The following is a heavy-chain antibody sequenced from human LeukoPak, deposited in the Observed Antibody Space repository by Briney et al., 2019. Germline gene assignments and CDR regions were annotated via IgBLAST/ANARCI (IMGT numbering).Heavy chain of an antibody. V-gene: IGHV1-46*01. D-gene: IGHD5-18*01. Sequence: GASVKVSCKTSGYTFTSYYMHWVRQAPGQGLEWMGIINPSGGSTSYAQKFQGRVTMTRDMSTSTAYMELSSLRSEDTAVYYCARDSEDTTMGPGYWGQGTLVTVSS. CDR2: INPSGGST. J-gene: IGHJ4*02. CDR1: GYTFTSYY. CDR3: ARDSEDTTMGPGY.